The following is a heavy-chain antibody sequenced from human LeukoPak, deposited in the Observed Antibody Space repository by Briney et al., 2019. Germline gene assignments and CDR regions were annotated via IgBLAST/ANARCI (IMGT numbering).Heavy chain of an antibody. V-gene: IGHV1-2*02. CDR1: GYPFTGHF. J-gene: IGHJ3*02. CDR2: INPNSGGT. CDR3: ARYLNWAFDI. Sequence: GASVKVSCKPSGYPFTGHFIHWVRQAPGQGLEWMGWINPNSGGTNYVQKFQGRVTMTRDTSISTAYMELSRLRSDDTAVYYCARYLNWAFDIWGQGTMVTVSS.